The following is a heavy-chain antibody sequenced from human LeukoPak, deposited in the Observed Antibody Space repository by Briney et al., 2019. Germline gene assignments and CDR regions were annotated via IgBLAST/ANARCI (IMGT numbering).Heavy chain of an antibody. V-gene: IGHV3-74*03. Sequence: GGSLRLSCAASGFTFGSYWMHWVRQAPGKGLVWVSRINSDGSSTKYADSVEGRFTISRDNAKNTLYVQMNNLRAEDTAVYYCARVDPKAPGDYSWGRGTLVTVSS. CDR3: ARVDPKAPGDYS. CDR1: GFTFGSYW. CDR2: INSDGSST. D-gene: IGHD2-2*03. J-gene: IGHJ4*02.